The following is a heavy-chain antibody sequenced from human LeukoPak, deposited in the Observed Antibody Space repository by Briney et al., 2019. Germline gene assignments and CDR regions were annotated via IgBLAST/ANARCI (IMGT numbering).Heavy chain of an antibody. V-gene: IGHV5-51*01. CDR2: IYPSDSDT. J-gene: IGHJ1*01. CDR1: GYSFTTYW. CDR3: ARLQYCSGGSCYYFYH. Sequence: GESLKISCKASGYSFTTYWIGWVRQMPGKGLEWMGIIYPSDSDTKYSPSFQGQVTISADKSISTAYLQWTSLKASDSAMYYCARLQYCSGGSCYYFYHWGQGTLVTVSS. D-gene: IGHD2-15*01.